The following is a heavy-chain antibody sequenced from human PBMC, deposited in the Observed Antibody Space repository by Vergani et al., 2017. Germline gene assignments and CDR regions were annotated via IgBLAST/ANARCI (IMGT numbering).Heavy chain of an antibody. CDR1: GYTFTSYA. V-gene: IGHV1-3*01. J-gene: IGHJ5*02. CDR2: INAGNGNT. Sequence: QVQLVQSGAEVKKPGASVKVSCKASGYTFTSYAMHWVRQAPGQRLEWMGWINAGNGNTKYSQKFQGRVTITRDTSASTAYMELSSLRSEDTAVYYCTRDGQWLVEGENWFDPWGQGTLVTVSS. D-gene: IGHD6-19*01. CDR3: TRDGQWLVEGENWFDP.